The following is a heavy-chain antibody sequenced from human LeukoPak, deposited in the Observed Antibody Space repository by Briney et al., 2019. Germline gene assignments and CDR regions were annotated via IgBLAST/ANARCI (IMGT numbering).Heavy chain of an antibody. Sequence: SETLSLTCAVSGYSISSGYYWGWIRQPPGKGLEGMANIFHSGSTYYNPSLKSRVTISVDTSKNQFSLQLTPVTAADTAIYSCAKRNDYGDYGGFDYWGQGTLVTVSS. D-gene: IGHD4-17*01. CDR1: GYSISSGYY. CDR2: IFHSGST. V-gene: IGHV4-38-2*01. CDR3: AKRNDYGDYGGFDY. J-gene: IGHJ4*02.